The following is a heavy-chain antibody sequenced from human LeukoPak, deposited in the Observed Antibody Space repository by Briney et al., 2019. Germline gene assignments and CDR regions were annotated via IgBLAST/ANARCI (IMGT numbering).Heavy chain of an antibody. CDR2: INHSGST. Sequence: SETLSLTCAVYGGSFSGCYWSWIRQPPGKGLEWIGEINHSGSTNYNPSLKSRVTISVDTSKNQFSLKLSSVTAADTAVYYCARAGSVGGYGFDYWGQGTLVTVSS. CDR1: GGSFSGCY. J-gene: IGHJ4*02. V-gene: IGHV4-34*01. CDR3: ARAGSVGGYGFDY. D-gene: IGHD5-12*01.